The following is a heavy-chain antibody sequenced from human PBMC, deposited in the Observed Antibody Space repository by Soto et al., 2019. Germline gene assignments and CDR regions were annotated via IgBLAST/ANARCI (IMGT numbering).Heavy chain of an antibody. CDR3: ARGQYYYGSGSYWGQYYYGMDV. CDR1: GGTFSSYT. D-gene: IGHD3-10*01. Sequence: QVQLVQSGAEVKKPGSSVKVSCKASGGTFSSYTISWVRQAPGQGLEWMGRIIPILGIANYAQKFQGRVTITADKSTSTAYMELNSLRSEDTAVYYCARGQYYYGSGSYWGQYYYGMDVWGQGTTVTVSS. J-gene: IGHJ6*02. CDR2: IIPILGIA. V-gene: IGHV1-69*02.